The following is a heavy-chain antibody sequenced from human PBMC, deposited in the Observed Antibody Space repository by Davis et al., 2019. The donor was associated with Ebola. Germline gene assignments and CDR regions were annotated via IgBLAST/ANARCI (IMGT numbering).Heavy chain of an antibody. V-gene: IGHV4-34*01. J-gene: IGHJ4*02. Sequence: GSLRLSCAVYGGSFSGYYWSWIRQPPGKGLEWIGEINHSGSTNYNPSLKSRVTISVDTSKNQFSLKLSSVTAADTAVYYCASTYYDSSGYSLVYWGQGTLVTVSS. CDR3: ASTYYDSSGYSLVY. CDR1: GGSFSGYY. D-gene: IGHD3-22*01. CDR2: INHSGST.